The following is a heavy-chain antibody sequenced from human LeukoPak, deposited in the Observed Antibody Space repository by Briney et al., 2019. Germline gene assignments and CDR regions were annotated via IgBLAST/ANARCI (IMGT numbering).Heavy chain of an antibody. CDR2: IHSGDNT. J-gene: IGHJ4*02. D-gene: IGHD4/OR15-4a*01. CDR3: VSLTRDY. V-gene: IGHV3-53*01. Sequence: GGSLRLSCAASGFTVSSNYMTWVRQAPGKGLEWVSVIHSGDNTYYADSVKGRFTISRDNSKNTFYLQMSSLRVEDTAVYYCVSLTRDYWGQGTLVTVSS. CDR1: GFTVSSNY.